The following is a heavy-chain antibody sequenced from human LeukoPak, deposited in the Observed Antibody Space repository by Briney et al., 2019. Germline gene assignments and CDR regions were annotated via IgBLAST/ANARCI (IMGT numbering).Heavy chain of an antibody. CDR2: ISWDGGST. Sequence: GGSLRLSCAASGFTFDDYAMHWVRQAPGKGLEWVSLISWDGGSTDYADSVKGRFTISRDNSKKSLYLQMNSVRAEDTALYYCAKDSLAVAGESYFDYWGQGTLVTVSS. CDR1: GFTFDDYA. CDR3: AKDSLAVAGESYFDY. J-gene: IGHJ4*02. V-gene: IGHV3-43D*03. D-gene: IGHD6-19*01.